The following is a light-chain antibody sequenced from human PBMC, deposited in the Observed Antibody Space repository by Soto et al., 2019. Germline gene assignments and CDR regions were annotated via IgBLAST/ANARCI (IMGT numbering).Light chain of an antibody. CDR2: DAS. J-gene: IGKJ3*01. CDR3: QQRSSWPLIT. Sequence: EFVLTQSPATLSLSPGERATLSCRASQSVSSYLAWYQQKPGQAPRLLIYDASNRATGIPARFSGSGSGTDFTLTISSLEPEDFAVYYCQQRSSWPLITFGPGTKVDIK. V-gene: IGKV3-11*01. CDR1: QSVSSY.